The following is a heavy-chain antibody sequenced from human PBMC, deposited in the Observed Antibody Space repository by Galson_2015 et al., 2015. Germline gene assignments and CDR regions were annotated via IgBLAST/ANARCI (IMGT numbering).Heavy chain of an antibody. Sequence: SLTCGVYGGSFSGYYWNWIRQPPGKGLEWIGEINHSGSTNYNPSLKSRVTISVDTSKNQFSLKLSSVTAADTAVYHCARRGSGYSGYDNEYYFDYWGQRTLVTVSS. CDR2: INHSGST. V-gene: IGHV4-34*01. J-gene: IGHJ4*02. CDR3: ARRGSGYSGYDNEYYFDY. CDR1: GGSFSGYY. D-gene: IGHD5-12*01.